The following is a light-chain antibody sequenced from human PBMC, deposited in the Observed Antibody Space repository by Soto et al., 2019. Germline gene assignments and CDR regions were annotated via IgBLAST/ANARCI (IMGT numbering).Light chain of an antibody. J-gene: IGLJ1*01. V-gene: IGLV2-14*03. CDR1: STDPGDYNF. CDR2: DVI. Sequence: QSALTQPASVSGSPGQAITVSCTGTSTDPGDYNFVPWYRQRPGKAPKLIIYDVIHRPSGVSNRVSGSKSGYSASLTISGRQVEDEADYYCCSNTRSTPYVFGSGTKLTVL. CDR3: CSNTRSTPYV.